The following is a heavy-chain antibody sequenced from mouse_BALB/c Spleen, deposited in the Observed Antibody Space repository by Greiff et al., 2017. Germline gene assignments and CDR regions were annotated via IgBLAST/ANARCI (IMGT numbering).Heavy chain of an antibody. Sequence: EVQLVESGGGLVKPGGSLKLSCAASGFTFSSYAMSWVRQSPEKRLEWVAEISSGGSYTYYPDTVTGRFTISRDNAKNTLYLEMSSLRSEDTAMYYCARGGGYYGYGYFDVWGAGTTVTVSS. CDR1: GFTFSSYA. CDR3: ARGGGYYGYGYFDV. J-gene: IGHJ1*01. D-gene: IGHD1-1*01. CDR2: ISSGGSYT. V-gene: IGHV5-9-4*01.